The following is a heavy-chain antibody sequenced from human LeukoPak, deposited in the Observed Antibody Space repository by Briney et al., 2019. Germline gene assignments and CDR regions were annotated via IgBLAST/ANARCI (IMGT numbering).Heavy chain of an antibody. D-gene: IGHD1-1*01. J-gene: IGHJ4*02. V-gene: IGHV3-21*01. CDR1: GFIFSNAW. CDR3: VRHRTASDY. Sequence: GGSLRLSCAASGFIFSNAWMSWVRQAPGKGLEWVSSITPRGDYIYYADSLKGRFTISRDNAKNSLYLQMSSLRAEDTAVYYCVRHRTASDYWGQGALVTVSS. CDR2: ITPRGDYI.